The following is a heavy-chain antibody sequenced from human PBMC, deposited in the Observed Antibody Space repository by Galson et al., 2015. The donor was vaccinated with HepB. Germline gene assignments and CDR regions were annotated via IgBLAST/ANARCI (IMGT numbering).Heavy chain of an antibody. J-gene: IGHJ3*02. CDR2: LSKDGSDE. CDR1: GFTFRTYG. D-gene: IGHD3-22*01. V-gene: IGHV3-30*18. Sequence: LRLSCAASGFTFRTYGIHWVRQAPGKGLAWVAFLSKDGSDEYYADSVKGRFTISRDNSKNTLYMQMNSLRAEDTAVYFCAKHLRDTSGYYWDDVFDIWGQGTKVIVSS. CDR3: AKHLRDTSGYYWDDVFDI.